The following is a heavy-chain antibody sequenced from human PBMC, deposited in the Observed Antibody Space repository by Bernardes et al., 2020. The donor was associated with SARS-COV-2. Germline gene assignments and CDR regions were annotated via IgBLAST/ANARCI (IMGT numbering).Heavy chain of an antibody. CDR3: AKPLTTYDILTGYQTSDYFYGLDV. D-gene: IGHD3-9*01. V-gene: IGHV3-23*01. J-gene: IGHJ6*02. CDR2: ISGSGGST. Sequence: GSLRLSCAASGFTFSSYAMNWVRQAPGKGLEWVAAISGSGGSTYHADSVKGRFTISRDNSKNTLYLPMNSLRAEDTAVYSCAKPLTTYDILTGYQTSDYFYGLDVWGQGTTVTVSS. CDR1: GFTFSSYA.